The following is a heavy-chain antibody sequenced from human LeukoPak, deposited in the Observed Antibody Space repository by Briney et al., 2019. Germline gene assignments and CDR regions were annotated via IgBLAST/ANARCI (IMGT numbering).Heavy chain of an antibody. Sequence: PGGSLRLSYAASGFTFSSYWMHWVRQAPGKGLVWVSRINIDGRSTNYADGSSTSYADSVKGRFTISRDNAKNTLYLQMNSLRADDTAVYYCARVRGDYGDFDSWGQGTLVTVSS. CDR2: INIDGRSTNYADGSST. CDR3: ARVRGDYGDFDS. CDR1: GFTFSSYW. J-gene: IGHJ4*02. D-gene: IGHD4-17*01. V-gene: IGHV3-74*01.